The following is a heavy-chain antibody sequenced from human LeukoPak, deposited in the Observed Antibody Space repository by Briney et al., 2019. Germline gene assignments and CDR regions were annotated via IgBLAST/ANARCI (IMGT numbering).Heavy chain of an antibody. CDR3: ARGKSRGRWGFDI. D-gene: IGHD4-23*01. Sequence: SVKVSCKASGGTFSSYAISWVRQAPGQGLECIGGIIPIFGTANYAQKFQGRVTTTTDESTSTAYMELSSLRSEDTALYYCARGKSRGRWGFDIWGQGTMVTVSS. V-gene: IGHV1-69*05. CDR2: IIPIFGTA. J-gene: IGHJ3*02. CDR1: GGTFSSYA.